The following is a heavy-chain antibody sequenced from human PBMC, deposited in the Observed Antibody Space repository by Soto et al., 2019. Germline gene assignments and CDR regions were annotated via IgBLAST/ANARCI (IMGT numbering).Heavy chain of an antibody. CDR1: VYSVSSNSAA. D-gene: IGHD3-16*01. Sequence: SQTRSLTCAISVYSVSSNSAAWNWIRRSPSRGLECLGRTYYRSNWYNDYAVSVKSRITVNPDTSKNQFSLQLNSVPPEDTAVYFCARAQGGIDAFDRWGKGTRLTASS. J-gene: IGHJ3*01. V-gene: IGHV6-1*01. CDR3: ARAQGGIDAFDR. CDR2: TYYRSNWYN.